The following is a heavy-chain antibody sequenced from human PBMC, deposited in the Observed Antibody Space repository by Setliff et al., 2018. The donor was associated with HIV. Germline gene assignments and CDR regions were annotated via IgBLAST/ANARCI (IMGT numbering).Heavy chain of an antibody. Sequence: SETLSLTCTVSGGSISIHPFYWGWIRQPPGKGLEWIGSIHYGGTTYSNPSLRSRVAFSVDTSKNQFSLQLSSVTAADMAVHYCARTRDCSSSGCFYHAFDMWGQGTMVTVSS. CDR3: ARTRDCSSSGCFYHAFDM. V-gene: IGHV4-39*01. D-gene: IGHD2-2*01. CDR2: IHYGGTT. J-gene: IGHJ3*02. CDR1: GGSISIHPFY.